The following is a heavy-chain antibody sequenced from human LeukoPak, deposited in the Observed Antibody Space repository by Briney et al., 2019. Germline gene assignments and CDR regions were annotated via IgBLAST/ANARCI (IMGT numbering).Heavy chain of an antibody. J-gene: IGHJ4*02. D-gene: IGHD2-15*01. CDR2: ISGSGGST. CDR1: GFTFSSYA. Sequence: PGGSLRLSCAASGFTFSSYAMSWARQAPGKGLEWVSAISGSGGSTYYADSVKGRFTISRDNSKNTLYLQMNSLRAEDAAVYYCAKDQDIVVVVAATFDYWGQGTLVTVSS. CDR3: AKDQDIVVVVAATFDY. V-gene: IGHV3-23*01.